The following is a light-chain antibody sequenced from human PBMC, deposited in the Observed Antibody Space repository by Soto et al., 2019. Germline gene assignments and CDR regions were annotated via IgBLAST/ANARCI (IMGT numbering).Light chain of an antibody. V-gene: IGKV3-20*01. CDR2: GES. CDR3: QKYGSSQIN. J-gene: IGKJ5*01. Sequence: EILFTQFPGTSSVSPGGRSTLSFXASQSVGSNYLAWYQQRPGQPPNIIIFGESHRAPDITDRFSGSGSGKDFTITISRMENEDFEVYYCQKYGSSQINCGNGKRRAIK. CDR1: QSVGSNY.